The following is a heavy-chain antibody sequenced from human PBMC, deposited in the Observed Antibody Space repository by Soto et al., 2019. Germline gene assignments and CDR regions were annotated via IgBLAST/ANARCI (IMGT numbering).Heavy chain of an antibody. V-gene: IGHV4-30-4*01. CDR3: ARVVRFCSGPSCRGRNWFDP. CDR2: MFYVGAT. J-gene: IGHJ5*02. CDR1: GSSISSGDYY. Sequence: PSETLSLTCSVFGSSISSGDYYWSWIRQPPGKGLEWIGYMFYVGATYYNPSLKSRVTISVDTSKNQFSLKLNSVTAADTAVYHCARVVRFCSGPSCRGRNWFDPWGQGTLVTVSS. D-gene: IGHD2-15*01.